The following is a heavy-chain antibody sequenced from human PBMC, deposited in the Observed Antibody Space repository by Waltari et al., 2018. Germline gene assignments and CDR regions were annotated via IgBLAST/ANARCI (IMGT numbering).Heavy chain of an antibody. Sequence: QVQLQQWGAGLLKPSETLSLTCAVYGGSFSGYSWSWIRQPPGKGLEWIGEINHSGSTNYNPSLKSRVTISVDTSKNQFSLKLSSVTAAETAVYYCARGNHGSGSYYHPYYYYGMDVWVQGTTVTVSS. V-gene: IGHV4-34*01. CDR1: GGSFSGYS. CDR3: ARGNHGSGSYYHPYYYYGMDV. CDR2: INHSGST. D-gene: IGHD3-10*01. J-gene: IGHJ6*02.